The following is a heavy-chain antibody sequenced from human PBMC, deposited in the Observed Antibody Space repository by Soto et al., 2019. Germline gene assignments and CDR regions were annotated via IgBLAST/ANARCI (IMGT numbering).Heavy chain of an antibody. Sequence: QVHLVQSGAEVKKPGASVKVSCKGSGYAFTTYGITWVRQAPGQGLEWMGWISAHNGNTNYAQKLQGRVTVTRDTSTSTAYMELRSLRSDDTAVYYCARGRYGDYWDQGALVTVPS. V-gene: IGHV1-18*01. D-gene: IGHD1-1*01. CDR1: GYAFTTYG. CDR3: ARGRYGDY. CDR2: ISAHNGNT. J-gene: IGHJ4*02.